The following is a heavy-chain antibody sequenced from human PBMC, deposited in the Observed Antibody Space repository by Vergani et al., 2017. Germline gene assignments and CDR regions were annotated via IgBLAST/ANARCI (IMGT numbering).Heavy chain of an antibody. J-gene: IGHJ4*02. CDR1: GFTFSGST. D-gene: IGHD1-26*01. CDR3: NREWGKEGF. Sequence: EVQLVESGGNLVQPGGSLKLSCATSGFTFSGSTMHWVRQASGKGLEWVGRIRSKAKSYATAYAASVKGRFIISRDDSKNTAYLQRNSLKTEDTAVYYCNREWGKEGFWGQGTLVTVSS. V-gene: IGHV3-73*01. CDR2: IRSKAKSYAT.